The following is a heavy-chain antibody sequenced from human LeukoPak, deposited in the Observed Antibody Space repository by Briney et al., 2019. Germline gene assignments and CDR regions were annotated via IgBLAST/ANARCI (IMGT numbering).Heavy chain of an antibody. CDR2: ISDTGGDT. Sequence: PGGSLRLSCVASGFTFSSYAMSWVRQAPGKGLEWGSDISDTGGDTYYADSVKGRFSISRDNSQNMMHLQMNSLRAEDTAIYYCAKDVAEGNGFDYWGQGTLVPVSS. V-gene: IGHV3-23*01. CDR1: GFTFSSYA. D-gene: IGHD6-13*01. CDR3: AKDVAEGNGFDY. J-gene: IGHJ4*02.